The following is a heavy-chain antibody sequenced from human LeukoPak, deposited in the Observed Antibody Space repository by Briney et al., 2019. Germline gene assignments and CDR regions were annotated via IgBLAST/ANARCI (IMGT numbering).Heavy chain of an antibody. V-gene: IGHV1-18*01. Sequence: ASVKLSCKASGYTCTIYGIYWVRQAPGQGHELMGWISAYNGNTNYAQKLQGRVTMTTDTSTSTAYMELRSLRSDDTAVYYCAQVLRYFDWLLPDYWGQGTLVTVSS. CDR3: AQVLRYFDWLLPDY. D-gene: IGHD3-9*01. J-gene: IGHJ4*02. CDR2: ISAYNGNT. CDR1: GYTCTIYG.